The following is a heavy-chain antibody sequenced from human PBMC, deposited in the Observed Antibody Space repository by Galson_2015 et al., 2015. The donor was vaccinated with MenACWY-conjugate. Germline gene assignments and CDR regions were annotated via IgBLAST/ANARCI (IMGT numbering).Heavy chain of an antibody. J-gene: IGHJ6*02. Sequence: SLRLSCAASGITFSSNAMNWVRQAPGKGLEWVSGIGTGGGTHYADSVKGRFTISRDNSKNMVYLQMNSLGAEDTAIYYCAKFKYSPRWFNDHGMDDRGQGTTVTVSS. V-gene: IGHV3-23*01. CDR3: AKFKYSPRWFNDHGMDD. CDR1: GITFSSNA. CDR2: IGTGGGT. D-gene: IGHD1-26*01.